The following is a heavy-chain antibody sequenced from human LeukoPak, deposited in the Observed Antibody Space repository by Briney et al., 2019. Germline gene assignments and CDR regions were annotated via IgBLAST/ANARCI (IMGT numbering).Heavy chain of an antibody. J-gene: IGHJ4*02. CDR2: INEHGTEK. CDR3: ARNPDAGTADY. V-gene: IGHV3-7*01. D-gene: IGHD1-14*01. Sequence: GGSLRLSCTVSGFRLSEYWISWARQAPGKGLEWVGNINEHGTEKFYVGSVTGRFSISRDNTKNTVFLQMNSLRLDDTAIYFCARNPDAGTADYWGEGTLVTVSS. CDR1: GFRLSEYW.